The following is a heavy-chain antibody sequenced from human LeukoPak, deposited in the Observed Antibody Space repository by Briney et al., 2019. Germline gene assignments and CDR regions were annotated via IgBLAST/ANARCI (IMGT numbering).Heavy chain of an antibody. CDR3: ARDRPRYCSSTSCYFAFDI. V-gene: IGHV4-61*01. CDR2: IYYSGST. D-gene: IGHD2-2*01. J-gene: IGHJ3*02. CDR1: GGSISSGSYY. Sequence: SETLSLTCTVSGGSISSGSYYWSWIRQPPGKGLEWIGYIYYSGSTNYNPSLKSRVTISVDTSKNQFSLKLSSVTAADTAVYYCARDRPRYCSSTSCYFAFDIWGQGTMVTVSS.